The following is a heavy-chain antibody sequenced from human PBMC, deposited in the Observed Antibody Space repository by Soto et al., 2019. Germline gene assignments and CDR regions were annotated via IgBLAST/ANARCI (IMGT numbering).Heavy chain of an antibody. CDR1: GFTFSSYG. CDR2: ISYDGSIQ. CDR3: CKRIPAFRRSWVFDY. D-gene: IGHD3-10*01. J-gene: IGHJ4*02. V-gene: IGHV3-30*18. Sequence: QVQLVESGGGVVQPGRSLRLSCAASGFTFSSYGMHWVRQAPGEGLEWVVVISYDGSIQYYTDSAKGRFTNSRDKSKRTVYLPMDQLRAGDTACYFWCKRIPAFRRSWVFDYWGQGTLVTVSS.